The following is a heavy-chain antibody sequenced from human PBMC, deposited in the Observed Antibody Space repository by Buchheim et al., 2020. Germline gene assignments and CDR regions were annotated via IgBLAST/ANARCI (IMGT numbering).Heavy chain of an antibody. CDR1: GYTFTSYY. J-gene: IGHJ6*02. CDR2: INPSGGST. V-gene: IGHV1-46*03. D-gene: IGHD2-8*01. CDR3: ARSYCTNGVCQDYYYYGMDV. Sequence: QVQLVQSGAEVKKPGASVKVSRKASGYTFTSYYMHWVRQAPGQGLEWMGIINPSGGSTSYAQKFQGRVTMTRDTSTSTVYMELSSLRSEDTAVYYCARSYCTNGVCQDYYYYGMDVWGQGTT.